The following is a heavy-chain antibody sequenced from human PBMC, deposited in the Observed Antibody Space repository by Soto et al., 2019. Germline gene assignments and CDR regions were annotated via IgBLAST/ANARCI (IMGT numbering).Heavy chain of an antibody. CDR3: ARGWNDFPL. V-gene: IGHV1-69*01. Sequence: QVQLVQSGAEVRKPGSSVKVSCKASGGTVSSSVISWVRQAPGQGLECMGGIIPVSGTANYAQKFQGRVTITADESTSTVYMEVRSLRSEDTAVYYCARGWNDFPLWGQGILVTVSS. J-gene: IGHJ4*02. D-gene: IGHD1-1*01. CDR1: GGTVSSSV. CDR2: IIPVSGTA.